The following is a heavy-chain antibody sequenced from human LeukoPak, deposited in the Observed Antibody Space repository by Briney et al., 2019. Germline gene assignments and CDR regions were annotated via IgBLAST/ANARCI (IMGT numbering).Heavy chain of an antibody. J-gene: IGHJ4*02. V-gene: IGHV4-59*01. Sequence: PSETLSLTCTVSGGSISSYYWSWIRQPPGKGLERIGYIYHRGSTNYNPSLKSRVTISVDTSKNQFSLKLSSVPAADTAVYYCARVGSGYTFDYWGQGTLVTVSS. CDR3: ARVGSGYTFDY. CDR1: GGSISSYY. D-gene: IGHD3-22*01. CDR2: IYHRGST.